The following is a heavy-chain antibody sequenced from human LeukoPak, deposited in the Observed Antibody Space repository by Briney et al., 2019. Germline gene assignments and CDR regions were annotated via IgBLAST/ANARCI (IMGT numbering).Heavy chain of an antibody. D-gene: IGHD4-23*01. V-gene: IGHV4-59*12. Sequence: PSETLSLTCTVSGGSISSYYWSWIRQPPGKGLEWIGYIYYSGSTNYNPSLKSRVTISVDTSKNQFSLKLSSVTAADTAVYYCAREEWQSTVVTGFDYWGQGTLVTVSS. CDR3: AREEWQSTVVTGFDY. J-gene: IGHJ4*02. CDR1: GGSISSYY. CDR2: IYYSGST.